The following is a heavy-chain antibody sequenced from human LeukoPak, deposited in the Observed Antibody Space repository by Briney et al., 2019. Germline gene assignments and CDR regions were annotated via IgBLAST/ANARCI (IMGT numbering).Heavy chain of an antibody. Sequence: PSETLSLTCTVSGGSVSSGSYYWSWIRQPPGKGLEWIAYIYYSGSTNYNPSLKNRVTISVDTSKNQFSLKLTSVPAADTAVYYCARSLITVAGATAGFDFWGQGTLVTVSS. V-gene: IGHV4-61*01. J-gene: IGHJ4*02. CDR2: IYYSGST. CDR1: GGSVSSGSYY. CDR3: ARSLITVAGATAGFDF. D-gene: IGHD6-19*01.